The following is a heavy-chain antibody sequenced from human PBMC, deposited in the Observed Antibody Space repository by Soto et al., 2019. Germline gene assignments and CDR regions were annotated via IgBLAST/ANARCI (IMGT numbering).Heavy chain of an antibody. CDR3: AKSLTPGSATPSYYGIDV. J-gene: IGHJ6*02. Sequence: QVHLVQSGADVKEPGSSLEVSCKASGGSFTSYILTWVRQAPGQGLEWMGRIIPVLGVEYYAQKFQDRVTITADKSTNTAYMELSSLRSEDTAVYYCAKSLTPGSATPSYYGIDVWGLGNTVTVSS. D-gene: IGHD2-15*01. V-gene: IGHV1-69*02. CDR1: GGSFTSYI. CDR2: IIPVLGVE.